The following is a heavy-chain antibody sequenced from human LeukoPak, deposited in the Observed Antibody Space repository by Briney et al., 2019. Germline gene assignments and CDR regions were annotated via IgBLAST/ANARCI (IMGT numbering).Heavy chain of an antibody. J-gene: IGHJ6*02. CDR1: GFTFSDRD. D-gene: IGHD5-18*01. V-gene: IGHV3-72*01. CDR2: SRNKAKSHTT. Sequence: GGSLRLSCAASGFTFSDRDMDWVRQAPGKGLEWVGRSRNKAKSHTTEYAASVKGRFTISRDNSNNLVWLQMNSLKTEDTAVYYCALWSYYYYGLDVWGQGTTVTVSS. CDR3: ALWSYYYYGLDV.